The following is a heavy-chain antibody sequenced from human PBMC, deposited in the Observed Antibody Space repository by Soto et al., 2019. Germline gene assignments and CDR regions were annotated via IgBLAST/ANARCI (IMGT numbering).Heavy chain of an antibody. CDR3: ARGSNNYYYGMDV. CDR1: GGSISSYY. CDR2: IYYSGST. Sequence: SETLSLTCTVSGGSISSYYWSWIRQPPGKGLEWIGYIYYSGSTNYNPSLKGRVTISVDTSKNQFSLKLSSVTAADTAVYYCARGSNNYYYGMDVWGQGTTVTVSS. D-gene: IGHD6-13*01. V-gene: IGHV4-59*01. J-gene: IGHJ6*02.